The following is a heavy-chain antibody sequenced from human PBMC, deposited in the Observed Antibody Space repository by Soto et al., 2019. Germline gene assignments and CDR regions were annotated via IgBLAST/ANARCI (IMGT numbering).Heavy chain of an antibody. CDR2: TGSGTGPG. CDR1: GGSLSTNP. CDR3: ARRHSGGFFRFFDS. V-gene: IGHV1-69*06. D-gene: IGHD2-15*01. Sequence: SVKVSCKASGGSLSTNPISWVRQAPGQGLEWMGGTGSGTGPGNHAQKFQGRLTVTADKSTSTVYMELTNLSSEDTAVYYCARRHSGGFFRFFDSWGQGTLFTAPQ. J-gene: IGHJ4*02.